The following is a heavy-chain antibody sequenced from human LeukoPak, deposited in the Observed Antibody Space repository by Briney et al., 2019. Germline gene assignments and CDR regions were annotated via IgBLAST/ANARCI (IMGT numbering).Heavy chain of an antibody. CDR1: GGPISSYY. D-gene: IGHD5-18*01. CDR2: IYTSGST. J-gene: IGHJ4*02. CDR3: ARDLYSYGYFGYFDY. Sequence: SETLSLTCTVSGGPISSYYWSWIRQPAGKGLEWIGRIYTSGSTNYNPSLKSRVTMSVDTSKSQFSLKLSSVTAADTAVYYCARDLYSYGYFGYFDYWGQGTLVTVSS. V-gene: IGHV4-4*07.